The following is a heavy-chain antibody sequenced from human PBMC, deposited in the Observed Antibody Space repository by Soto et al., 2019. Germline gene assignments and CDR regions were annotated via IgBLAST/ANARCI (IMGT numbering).Heavy chain of an antibody. CDR3: ARYMPTVINGGDY. D-gene: IGHD4-17*01. CDR2: ISAYNGNT. CDR1: GYTFTTYG. J-gene: IGHJ4*02. Sequence: ASVKVSCKASGYTFTTYGISWVRQAPGQGLEWMGWISAYNGNTNYAQKLQGRVTLTTDTSTSTAYMEVRSLRSDDTAVYYCARYMPTVINGGDYSGQGTLVTVSS. V-gene: IGHV1-18*01.